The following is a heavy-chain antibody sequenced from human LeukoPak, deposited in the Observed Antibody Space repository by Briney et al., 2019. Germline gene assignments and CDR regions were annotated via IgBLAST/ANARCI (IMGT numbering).Heavy chain of an antibody. CDR3: ARGTSNYDYIWGSLKYYVDY. V-gene: IGHV4-34*01. J-gene: IGHJ4*02. Sequence: SETLSLTCAVYGGSFSGYYWSWIRQPPGKGLEWIGEINHSGSTNYNPSLKSRVTISVDTSKNQFSLKLSSVTAADTAVYYCARGTSNYDYIWGSLKYYVDYWGQGTLVTVSS. D-gene: IGHD3-16*01. CDR1: GGSFSGYY. CDR2: INHSGST.